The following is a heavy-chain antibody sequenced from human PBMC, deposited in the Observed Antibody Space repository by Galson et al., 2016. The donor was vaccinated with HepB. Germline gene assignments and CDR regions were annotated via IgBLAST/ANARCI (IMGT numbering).Heavy chain of an antibody. V-gene: IGHV3-53*04. CDR1: GFTVSSNY. CDR2: IYSGGFT. D-gene: IGHD6-13*01. Sequence: LRLSCAASGFTVSSNYVNWVRQALGKGLQWVSVIYSGGFTYYADSLKGRFTISRHNSKNTLYLQMNSLRAEDTAVYYCARGRWQLDWGQGTLVTVSS. J-gene: IGHJ4*02. CDR3: ARGRWQLD.